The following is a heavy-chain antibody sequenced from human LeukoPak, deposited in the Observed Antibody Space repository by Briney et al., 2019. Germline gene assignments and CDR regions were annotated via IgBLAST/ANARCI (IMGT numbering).Heavy chain of an antibody. V-gene: IGHV4-61*01. CDR2: INYSGST. CDR3: ARDNWNYGSSMDV. D-gene: IGHD1-7*01. Sequence: SETLSLTCTVSGGSVNSGSYYWSWARQPPGKGLEWIGYINYSGSTNYNPSLKSRVTISVDTSKNQFSLKLSSVTAADTAVYYCARDNWNYGSSMDVWGQGTTVTVSS. CDR1: GGSVNSGSYY. J-gene: IGHJ6*02.